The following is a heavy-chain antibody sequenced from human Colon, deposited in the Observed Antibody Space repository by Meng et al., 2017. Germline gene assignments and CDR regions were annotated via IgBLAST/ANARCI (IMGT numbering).Heavy chain of an antibody. CDR2: INPDGTTT. D-gene: IGHD3-3*01. J-gene: IGHJ4*02. CDR3: ATYYTPDY. CDR1: GFTFSSYW. V-gene: IGHV3-74*01. Sequence: VQLVESGGGFVQPGGSLRLSCAASGFTFSSYWMHWVRQVPGKGLVWVSRINPDGTTTAYADSVKDRFAISRDNTKNTLYLHMNSLRAEDMAVYYCATYYTPDYWGQGTLVTVSS.